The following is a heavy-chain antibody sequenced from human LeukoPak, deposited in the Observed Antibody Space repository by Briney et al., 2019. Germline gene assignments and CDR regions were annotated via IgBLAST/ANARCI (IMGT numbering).Heavy chain of an antibody. CDR3: ARNGEDELPIDY. CDR1: GGTFSSDA. J-gene: IGHJ4*02. D-gene: IGHD4-17*01. Sequence: ASVKVSCKASGGTFSSDAISWVRQAPGQGLEWMGRIIPIFGTANYAQKFQGRVTITTDESTSTAYMELSSLRSEDTAVYYCARNGEDELPIDYWGQGTLVTVSS. CDR2: IIPIFGTA. V-gene: IGHV1-69*05.